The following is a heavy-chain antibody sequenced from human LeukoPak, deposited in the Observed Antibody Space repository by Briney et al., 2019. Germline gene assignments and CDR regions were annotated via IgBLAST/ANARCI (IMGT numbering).Heavy chain of an antibody. CDR2: ISGSGGST. CDR1: GFTFSSYA. V-gene: IGHV3-23*01. J-gene: IGHJ4*02. Sequence: GGSLRLSCAASGFTFSSYAMSWVRQAPGKGLEWVSAISGSGGSTYYADSVKGRFTISRDNSKNTLYLQMNSLRAEDTAVYYCTRDGGYGSGRRTIGPDFWGQGTLVTVSS. CDR3: TRDGGYGSGRRTIGPDF. D-gene: IGHD6-19*01.